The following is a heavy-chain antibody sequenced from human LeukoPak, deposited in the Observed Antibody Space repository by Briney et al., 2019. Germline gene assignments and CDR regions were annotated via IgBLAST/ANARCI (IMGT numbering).Heavy chain of an antibody. CDR3: ARDMFVVVPDSISYYFYMDV. V-gene: IGHV1-18*01. CDR1: GYTFDNYA. CDR2: IKSNNGNT. J-gene: IGHJ6*03. D-gene: IGHD2-2*01. Sequence: ASVKASCKASGYTFDNYAICWVRQAPGQGLEWIGWIKSNNGNTNYAQKFQGRVTMTTDTSTSTAYMELRSLRSDDTAVYYCARDMFVVVPDSISYYFYMDVWGQGTTVTVSS.